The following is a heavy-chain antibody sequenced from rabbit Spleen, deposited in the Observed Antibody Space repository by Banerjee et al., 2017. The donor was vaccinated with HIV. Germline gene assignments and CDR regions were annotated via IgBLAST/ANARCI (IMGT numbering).Heavy chain of an antibody. D-gene: IGHD1-1*01. V-gene: IGHV1S45*01. Sequence: QQQLEESGGGLVQPEGSLTLTCTASGFSFSSSDYMCWVRQAPGKGLEWIGCIRTGSGSTYYASWAKGRFTISKTSSTTVTLQLNSLTAADTATYFCARDLVAVIGWNFSLWGPGTLVTVS. CDR2: IRTGSGST. J-gene: IGHJ4*01. CDR3: ARDLVAVIGWNFSL. CDR1: GFSFSSSDY.